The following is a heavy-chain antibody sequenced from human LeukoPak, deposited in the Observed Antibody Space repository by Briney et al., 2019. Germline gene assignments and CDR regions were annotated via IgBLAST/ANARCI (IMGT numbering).Heavy chain of an antibody. CDR1: GGPNSSSRYY. CDR2: IYYNWST. CDR3: ARQPGEVATTAYYFDY. D-gene: IGHD5-12*01. J-gene: IGHJ4*02. V-gene: IGHV4-39*01. Sequence: PSETLSLTCTVSGGPNSSSRYYWGLIRQPPRKGLGGVGSIYYNWSTYHNPSLKSRVTISVDTSKHQFSLKLSSVTAADTAVYYCARQPGEVATTAYYFDYWGQGTLVTVSS.